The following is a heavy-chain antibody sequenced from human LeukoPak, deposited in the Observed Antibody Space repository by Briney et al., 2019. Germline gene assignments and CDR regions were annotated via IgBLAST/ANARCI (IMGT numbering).Heavy chain of an antibody. CDR3: ASDIDQLGY. V-gene: IGHV3-21*01. J-gene: IGHJ4*02. Sequence: GGSLRLSCAASGFTFSSYSMNWVRQAPGKGLEWVSSISSSSSYTYYADSVKGRFTISRDNAKNTLYLQMNSLRAEDTAVYYCASDIDQLGYWGQGTLVTVSS. D-gene: IGHD2-2*01. CDR1: GFTFSSYS. CDR2: ISSSSSYT.